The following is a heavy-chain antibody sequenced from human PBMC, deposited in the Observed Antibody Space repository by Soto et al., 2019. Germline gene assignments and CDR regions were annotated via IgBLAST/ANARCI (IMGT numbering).Heavy chain of an antibody. J-gene: IGHJ4*02. Sequence: GGSLRLSCAASGFTSSSYEMNWVRQAPGKGLEWVSYISSSGSTIYYADSVKGRFTISRDNAKNSLYLQMNSPRAEDTAVYYCARDDSSGYGATPDYWGQGTLVTVSS. CDR2: ISSSGSTI. D-gene: IGHD5-12*01. CDR1: GFTSSSYE. V-gene: IGHV3-48*03. CDR3: ARDDSSGYGATPDY.